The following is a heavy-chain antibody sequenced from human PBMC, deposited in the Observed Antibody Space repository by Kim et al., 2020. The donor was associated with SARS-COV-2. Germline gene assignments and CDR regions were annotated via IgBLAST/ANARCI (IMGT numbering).Heavy chain of an antibody. Sequence: GGSLRLSCAASGFTFSSYSMNWVRQAPGKGLEWVAHINSVISAVEYADSVKGRFTISRDNSENSVFLQMNSLRAEDTAVYYCARDALGTSGFYYWFDYWGQGTLVTVSS. CDR3: ARDALGTSGFYYWFDY. V-gene: IGHV3-48*04. J-gene: IGHJ4*02. CDR1: GFTFSSYS. D-gene: IGHD3-22*01. CDR2: INSVISAV.